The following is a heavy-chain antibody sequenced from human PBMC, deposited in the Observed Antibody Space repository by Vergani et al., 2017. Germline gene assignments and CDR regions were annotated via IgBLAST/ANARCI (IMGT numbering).Heavy chain of an antibody. V-gene: IGHV1-46*01. Sequence: QVQLVQSGAEVKKPGASVKVSCKASGYTFTSYYMHWVRQAPGQGLEWMGITNPSGGRTSYAQKFQGRDTMTRDTSTSTVYMELSSLGSEDTAVYYCRVVVDAFDIWGQGTMVTVSS. D-gene: IGHD3-22*01. CDR2: TNPSGGRT. CDR1: GYTFTSYY. CDR3: RVVVDAFDI. J-gene: IGHJ3*02.